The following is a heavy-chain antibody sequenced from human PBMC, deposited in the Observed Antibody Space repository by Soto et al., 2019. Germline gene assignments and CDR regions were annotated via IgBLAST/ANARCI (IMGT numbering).Heavy chain of an antibody. CDR2: MNPNSGNT. V-gene: IGHV1-8*01. Sequence: ASVKVSCKASGYTFTSYDINWVRQATGQGLEWMGWMNPNSGNTGCAQKFQGRVTMTRNTSISTAYMELSSLRSEDTAVYYCAREVVAGDDAFDIWGQGTMVTVSS. J-gene: IGHJ3*02. D-gene: IGHD6-19*01. CDR3: AREVVAGDDAFDI. CDR1: GYTFTSYD.